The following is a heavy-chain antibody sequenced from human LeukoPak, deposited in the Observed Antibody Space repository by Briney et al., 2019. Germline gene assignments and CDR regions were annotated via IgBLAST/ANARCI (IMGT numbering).Heavy chain of an antibody. CDR3: ARFHPAARQYDY. V-gene: IGHV1-2*02. D-gene: IGHD6-6*01. J-gene: IGHJ4*02. Sequence: ASVKVSCKASGYTFTGYYMHWVRQATGQGLEWMGWINPNSGGTNYAQKFQGRVTMTRDTSISTAYMELSRLRSDDTAVYYCARFHPAARQYDYWGQGTLVTVSS. CDR1: GYTFTGYY. CDR2: INPNSGGT.